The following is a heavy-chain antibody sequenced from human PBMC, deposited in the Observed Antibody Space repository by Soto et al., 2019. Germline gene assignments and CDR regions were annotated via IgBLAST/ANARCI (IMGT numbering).Heavy chain of an antibody. CDR3: AHIVVAGLGYYFDY. D-gene: IGHD6-19*01. V-gene: IGHV2-5*02. CDR2: IYWDDDK. Sequence: QITLKESGPTLVKPTQTLTLTCTFSGLSLSSTRMAVGWIRQPPGRALEWLALIYWDDDKPYSPFLKSRLTITKDTSKNQVVLTMSNMDPVDTARYYCAHIVVAGLGYYFDYWGQGTLVTVSS. J-gene: IGHJ4*02. CDR1: GLSLSSTRMA.